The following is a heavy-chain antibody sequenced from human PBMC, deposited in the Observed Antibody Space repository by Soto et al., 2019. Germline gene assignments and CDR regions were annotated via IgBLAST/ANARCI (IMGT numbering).Heavy chain of an antibody. V-gene: IGHV3-7*01. D-gene: IGHD3-16*01. J-gene: IGHJ1*01. CDR3: ASELRQPHAGGSEYFQH. CDR1: GFTFSSYW. Sequence: EVQLVESGGGLVQPGGSLRLSCAASGFTFSSYWMSWVRQAPGKGLEWVANIKQDGSEKDYVDSVKGRFTISRDNAKNSLYLQMRSLSAEDTAVYYCASELRQPHAGGSEYFQHWGQGTLVTVSS. CDR2: IKQDGSEK.